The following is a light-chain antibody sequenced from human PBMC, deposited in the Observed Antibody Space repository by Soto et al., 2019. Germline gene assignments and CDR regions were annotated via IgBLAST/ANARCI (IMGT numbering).Light chain of an antibody. CDR3: QQRMNWPLT. CDR2: GAS. CDR1: QSVSSN. J-gene: IGKJ5*01. Sequence: EIVSTQSPAPLSVSPGDRATPSCRASQSVSSNVAWYKQKPGQAPRLLIYGASNRATGIPARCSGSGSGTDFTLTTSSLEPEDFAVYYCQQRMNWPLTFGQGTRLEIK. V-gene: IGKV3-11*01.